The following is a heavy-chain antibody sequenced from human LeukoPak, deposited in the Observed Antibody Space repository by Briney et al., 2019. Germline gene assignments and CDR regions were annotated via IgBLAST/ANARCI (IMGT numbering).Heavy chain of an antibody. CDR1: GGPFNGYY. CDR2: VNHSGST. Sequence: PSETLSLTCAVYGGPFNGYYWTWIRQPPGKGPEWIGEVNHSGSTDYNPSLKSRVTISVDTSMNQFSLNLNSATAADTAVYYCATEGYYDPSFDYWGQGTLVTVSS. V-gene: IGHV4-34*01. D-gene: IGHD3-22*01. J-gene: IGHJ4*02. CDR3: ATEGYYDPSFDY.